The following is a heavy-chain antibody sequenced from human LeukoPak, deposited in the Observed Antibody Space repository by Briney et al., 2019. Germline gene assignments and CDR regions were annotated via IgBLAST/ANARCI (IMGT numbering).Heavy chain of an antibody. CDR1: GGSFSGYY. D-gene: IGHD3-16*01. CDR3: ARVTAAYWYYDL. CDR2: INHSGST. V-gene: IGHV4-34*01. J-gene: IGHJ2*01. Sequence: SETLSLTCAVYGGSFSGYYWSWIRQPPGKGLEWIGEINHSGSTNYNPSLKSRVTISVDTSKNQFSLKLSSVTAADTAVYYCARVTAAYWYYDLWGRGTLVTASS.